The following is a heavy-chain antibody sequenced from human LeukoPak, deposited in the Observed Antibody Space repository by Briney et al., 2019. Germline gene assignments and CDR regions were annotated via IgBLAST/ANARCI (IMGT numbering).Heavy chain of an antibody. CDR2: ISAYNGNT. CDR3: ARGYCSGGSCSYYFDY. Sequence: ASVKVSCKASGYTFTSYGISWVRQAPGQGLEWMGWISAYNGNTNYAQKLQGRVTMTTDTSTSTAYMELRSLRSDDTAVYYCARGYCSGGSCSYYFDYWGQGTLVTVSS. J-gene: IGHJ4*02. D-gene: IGHD2-15*01. V-gene: IGHV1-18*01. CDR1: GYTFTSYG.